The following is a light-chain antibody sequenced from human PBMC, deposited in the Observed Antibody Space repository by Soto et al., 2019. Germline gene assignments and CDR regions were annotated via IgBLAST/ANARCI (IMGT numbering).Light chain of an antibody. CDR2: AAS. CDR1: QSISNY. J-gene: IGKJ3*01. CDR3: QQSYTTLFT. V-gene: IGKV1-39*01. Sequence: DIQMTQSPSSLSASVGDRVTITCRASQSISNYLNWYQQKPGKAPKLLIYAASSLQSGVPSRFSGSGSGTDFTLTISSLQPEDFATYSCQQSYTTLFTFALGPMWIS.